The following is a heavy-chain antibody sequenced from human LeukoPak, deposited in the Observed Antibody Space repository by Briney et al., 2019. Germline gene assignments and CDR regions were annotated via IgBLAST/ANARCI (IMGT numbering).Heavy chain of an antibody. CDR1: GGSISSYY. D-gene: IGHD1-26*01. Sequence: SETLSLTCNVSGGSISSYYWSWIRQPPGKGLEWIGYMYYSGNTNYNPSLKSRVTTSVDSSKNQFSLKLSSVTAADTAVYYCARELGGGSPSANYGMDVWGQGTTVTISS. CDR3: ARELGGGSPSANYGMDV. V-gene: IGHV4-59*12. CDR2: MYYSGNT. J-gene: IGHJ6*02.